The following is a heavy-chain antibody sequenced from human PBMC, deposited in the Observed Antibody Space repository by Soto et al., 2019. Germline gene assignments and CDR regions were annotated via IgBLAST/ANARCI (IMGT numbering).Heavy chain of an antibody. CDR2: INAGNGNT. CDR3: ARGRQQLVLDY. J-gene: IGHJ4*02. D-gene: IGHD6-13*01. V-gene: IGHV1-3*01. Sequence: QVQLVQSGAEVKKPGASVKVSCKASGYTFTSYAMHWVRQAPGQRLEWMGWINAGNGNTKYSQKFQGRVTITKDTAASTAYMELSSLRAEDTAVYYCARGRQQLVLDYWGQGTLVTVSS. CDR1: GYTFTSYA.